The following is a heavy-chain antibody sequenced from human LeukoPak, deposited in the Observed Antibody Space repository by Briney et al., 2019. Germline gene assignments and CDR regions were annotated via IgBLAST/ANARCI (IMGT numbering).Heavy chain of an antibody. J-gene: IGHJ3*02. D-gene: IGHD3-22*01. CDR1: GYSFTTYW. CDR3: ARLDYYDSNGYYGAFDI. CDR2: IYPGDSDT. V-gene: IGHV5-51*01. Sequence: GESLKISCRGSGYSFTTYWIGWVRQMPGKGLEWMGIIYPGDSDTRYSRSFQGQVTISADKSISAAHLQWSSLKASDTAIYYCARLDYYDSNGYYGAFDIWGQGTMVTVSS.